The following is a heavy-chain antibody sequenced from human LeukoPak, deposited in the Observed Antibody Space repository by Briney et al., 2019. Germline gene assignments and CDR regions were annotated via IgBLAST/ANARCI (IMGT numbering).Heavy chain of an antibody. Sequence: GGSLRLSCAASGFTFSSYWTSWVRQAPGKGLEWVANIKQDGSEKYYVDSVKGRFTISRDNAKNSLYLQMNSLRAEDTAVYYCARDARGDRLPPPFDYWGQGTLVTVSS. D-gene: IGHD2-21*02. CDR3: ARDARGDRLPPPFDY. V-gene: IGHV3-7*01. J-gene: IGHJ4*02. CDR2: IKQDGSEK. CDR1: GFTFSSYW.